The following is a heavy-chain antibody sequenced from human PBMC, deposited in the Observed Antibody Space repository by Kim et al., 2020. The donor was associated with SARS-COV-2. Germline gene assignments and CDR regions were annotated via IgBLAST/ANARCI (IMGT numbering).Heavy chain of an antibody. D-gene: IGHD3-16*01. CDR3: ATGGGRY. CDR2: GGST. J-gene: IGHJ4*02. V-gene: IGHV3-53*01. Sequence: GGSTYYADSVKGRFTISRDNSKNTLYLQMNSLRAEDTAVYYCATGGGRYWGQGTLVTVSS.